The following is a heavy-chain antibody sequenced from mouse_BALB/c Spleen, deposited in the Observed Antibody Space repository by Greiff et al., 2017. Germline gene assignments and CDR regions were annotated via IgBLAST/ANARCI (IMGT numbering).Heavy chain of an antibody. V-gene: IGHV5-17*02. CDR2: ISSGSSTI. J-gene: IGHJ4*01. CDR1: GFTFSSFG. CDR3: ARSSYDAMDY. D-gene: IGHD6-1*01. Sequence: EVQGVESGGGLVQPGGSRKLSCAASGFTFSSFGMHWVRQAPEKGLEWVAYISSGSSTIYYADTGKGRFTISRDNPKNTLFLQMTSLRSEDTAMYYCARSSYDAMDYWGQGTSVTVSS.